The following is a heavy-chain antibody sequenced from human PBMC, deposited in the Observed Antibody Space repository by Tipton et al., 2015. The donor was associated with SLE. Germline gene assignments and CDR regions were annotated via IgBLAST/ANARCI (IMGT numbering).Heavy chain of an antibody. D-gene: IGHD4-17*01. CDR3: ARHDYGDYGYFDY. V-gene: IGHV4-39*01. Sequence: LRLSCTVSGGSISSSSYYWGWIRQPPGKGLEWIGSIYYSGSTCYNPSLKSRVTISVDTSKNQFSLKLSSVPAADTAVYYCARHDYGDYGYFDYWGQGTLVTVSS. CDR1: GGSISSSSYY. CDR2: IYYSGST. J-gene: IGHJ4*02.